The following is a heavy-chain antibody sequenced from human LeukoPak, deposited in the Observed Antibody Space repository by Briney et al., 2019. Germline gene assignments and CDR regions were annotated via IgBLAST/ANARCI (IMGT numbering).Heavy chain of an antibody. CDR2: IYYSGST. CDR3: ARDNRGLISEYYFDY. D-gene: IGHD2/OR15-2a*01. V-gene: IGHV4-59*12. Sequence: SETLSLTCTVSGGSISSNYWSWIRQPPGKGLEWIGYIYYSGSTNYNPSLKSRVTISVDRSKNQFSLKLSSVTAADTAMYYCARDNRGLISEYYFDYWGQGTLVTVSS. CDR1: GGSISSNY. J-gene: IGHJ4*02.